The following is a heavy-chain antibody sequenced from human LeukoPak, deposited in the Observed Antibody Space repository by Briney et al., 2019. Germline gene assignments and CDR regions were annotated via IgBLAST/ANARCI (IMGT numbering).Heavy chain of an antibody. CDR2: IIPILGTA. J-gene: IGHJ4*02. V-gene: IGHV1-69*10. CDR3: ARDSDSSEPFDY. CDR1: GGTFSSYA. Sequence: SVKVSCKASGGTFSSYAISWVRQAPGQGLEWMGGIIPILGTANYAQKFQGRVTITRDTSASTAYMELSSLRSEDTAVYYCARDSDSSEPFDYWGQGTLVTVSS. D-gene: IGHD6-19*01.